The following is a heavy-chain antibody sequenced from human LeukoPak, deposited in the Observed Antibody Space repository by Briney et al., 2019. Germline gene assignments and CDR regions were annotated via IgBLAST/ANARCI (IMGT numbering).Heavy chain of an antibody. CDR3: ARDRWSGATGDYHYYYGMDV. CDR1: GYTSTNYG. J-gene: IGHJ6*02. CDR2: IGGYNGKT. D-gene: IGHD1-26*01. Sequence: ASVKVSCKASGYTSTNYGTSWVRQAPGQGLEWMGWIGGYNGKTKYVEKLRGRATMTTDTSTSTAYMELRSLRSDDTAVYYCARDRWSGATGDYHYYYGMDVWGQGTTVIVSS. V-gene: IGHV1-18*01.